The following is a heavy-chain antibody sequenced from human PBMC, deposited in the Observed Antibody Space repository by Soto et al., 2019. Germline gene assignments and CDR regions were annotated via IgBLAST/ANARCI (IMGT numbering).Heavy chain of an antibody. D-gene: IGHD6-13*01. CDR3: ARERSSRSSSWCRTHYYYGMDV. CDR2: INPNSGGT. V-gene: IGHV1-2*04. CDR1: GYTFTGYY. Sequence: GASVKVSCKASGYTFTGYYMHWVRQAPGQGLEWMGWINPNSGGTNYAQKFQGWVTMTRDTSISTAYMELSRLRSDDTAVYYCARERSSRSSSWCRTHYYYGMDVWGQGTTVTVSS. J-gene: IGHJ6*02.